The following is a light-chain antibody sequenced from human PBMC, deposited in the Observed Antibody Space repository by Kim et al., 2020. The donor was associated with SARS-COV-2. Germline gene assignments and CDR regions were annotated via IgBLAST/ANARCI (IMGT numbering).Light chain of an antibody. V-gene: IGKV3-11*01. CDR3: QQRSNWPRT. J-gene: IGKJ1*01. Sequence: LSPGERATLSGRASQTVNNYLAWYQQKPGQTPRVLIYDASNRVTGIPARFSGSGSGTDFTLTISSLEPEDFAVYYCQQRSNWPRTFGQGTKVEIK. CDR2: DAS. CDR1: QTVNNY.